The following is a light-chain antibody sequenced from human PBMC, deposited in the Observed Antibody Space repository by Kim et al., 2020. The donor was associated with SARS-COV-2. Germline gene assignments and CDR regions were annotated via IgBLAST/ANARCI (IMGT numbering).Light chain of an antibody. J-gene: IGLJ1*01. V-gene: IGLV2-14*03. Sequence: QSAPTQPASVSGSPGQSITISCTGTSSDVGGFNYVSWYQQHPGKAPKLMIYDVSTRPSGVSDRFSGSKSDNTASLTISGLQAEDEADYYCISYTSNSAYVFGTGTKLTVL. CDR2: DVS. CDR1: SSDVGGFNY. CDR3: ISYTSNSAYV.